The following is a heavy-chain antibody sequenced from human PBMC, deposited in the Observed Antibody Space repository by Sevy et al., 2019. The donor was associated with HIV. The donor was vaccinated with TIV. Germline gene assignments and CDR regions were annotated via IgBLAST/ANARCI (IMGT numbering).Heavy chain of an antibody. J-gene: IGHJ4*02. V-gene: IGHV4-59*05. Sequence: GSLRLSCAASGFTVSSNYMSWVRQAPGKGLEWIGSIYYSGSTYYNPSLKSRVTISVDTSKNQFSLKLSSVTAADTAVYYCARSRITMIVVVIHFDYWGQGTLVTVSS. CDR2: IYYSGST. CDR1: GFTVSSNY. CDR3: ARSRITMIVVVIHFDY. D-gene: IGHD3-22*01.